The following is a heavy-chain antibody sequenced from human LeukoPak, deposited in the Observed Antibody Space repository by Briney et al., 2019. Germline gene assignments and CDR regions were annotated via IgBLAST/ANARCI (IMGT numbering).Heavy chain of an antibody. D-gene: IGHD5-18*01. CDR1: GYTFTGYY. J-gene: IGHJ4*02. CDR2: INPNSGGT. CDR3: ARRPDADTAMVFDY. Sequence: RASVKDSCKASGYTFTGYYMHWVRQAPGQGLEWMGWINPNSGGTNYAQKFQGRVTMTRDTSISTAYMELSRLRSDDTAVYYCARRPDADTAMVFDYWGQGTLVTVSS. V-gene: IGHV1-2*02.